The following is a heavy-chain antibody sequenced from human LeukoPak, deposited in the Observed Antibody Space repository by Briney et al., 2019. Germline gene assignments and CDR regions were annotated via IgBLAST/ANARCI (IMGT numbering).Heavy chain of an antibody. CDR1: GGSISPYY. V-gene: IGHV4-59*01. D-gene: IGHD3-9*01. CDR2: IDPSGSA. Sequence: PSETLSLACVVSGGSISPYYWSWIRQSPGKGLEWIGHIDPSGSASYNPSLKSRVTIFVDTSKNLFSLILTSVSASDTAIYYCARDHWLFSSKTWYYYGMDVWGQGTTVTVSS. J-gene: IGHJ6*02. CDR3: ARDHWLFSSKTWYYYGMDV.